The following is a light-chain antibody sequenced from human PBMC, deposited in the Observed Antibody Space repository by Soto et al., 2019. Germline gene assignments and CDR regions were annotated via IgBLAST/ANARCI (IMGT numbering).Light chain of an antibody. Sequence: DIQLTQSPSFLSASVGDRVTITCRASQVISSDLAWYQQNPGKAPKLLIYAASTLQNGVPSTFSGSGSGTEFTLTISSLQPEDFGTYYCQQLKSYPITFGQGTRLEIK. CDR3: QQLKSYPIT. V-gene: IGKV1-9*01. J-gene: IGKJ5*01. CDR2: AAS. CDR1: QVISSD.